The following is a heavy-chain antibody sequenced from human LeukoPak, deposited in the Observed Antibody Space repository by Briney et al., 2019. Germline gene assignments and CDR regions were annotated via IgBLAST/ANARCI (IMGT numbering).Heavy chain of an antibody. V-gene: IGHV4-4*07. CDR1: GGSISSYY. Sequence: SETLFLTCTVSGGSISSYYWSWIRQSAGKGLEWIGRIYTSGNTNYNPSLKSRVTISLDKSKNQFSLNLSSVTAADTAVYYCARDHGSYYYMDVWGKGTTVTVSS. J-gene: IGHJ6*03. CDR2: IYTSGNT. D-gene: IGHD6-25*01. CDR3: ARDHGSYYYMDV.